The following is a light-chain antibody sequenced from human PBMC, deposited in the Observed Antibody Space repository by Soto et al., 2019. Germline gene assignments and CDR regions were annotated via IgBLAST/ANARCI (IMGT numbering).Light chain of an antibody. CDR3: QQSYSTPRT. Sequence: DIQMTQSPSTLSGSVGDRVTITCRASQGIISYLVWYQQKPGKAPKLLIYAASSLQSGVPSRFSGSGSGTDFTLTISSLQPEDFATYYCQQSYSTPRTFGQGTKVDI. CDR1: QGIISY. V-gene: IGKV1-39*01. CDR2: AAS. J-gene: IGKJ1*01.